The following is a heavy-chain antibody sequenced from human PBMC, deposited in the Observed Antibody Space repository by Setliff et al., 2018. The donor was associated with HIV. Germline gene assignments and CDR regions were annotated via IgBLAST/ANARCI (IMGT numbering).Heavy chain of an antibody. CDR3: AGGRMISMVRGFKNFDY. D-gene: IGHD3-10*01. CDR1: GGSFSAYY. J-gene: IGHJ4*02. V-gene: IGHV4-34*01. Sequence: PSETLSLTCAVSGGSFSAYYWGWIRQPPGKGLEWIGEINHSGSTNYNPSLKSRLTTSVDRSKNQFSLRLTSVTAADTAVYYCAGGRMISMVRGFKNFDYWGQGTLVTVSS. CDR2: INHSGST.